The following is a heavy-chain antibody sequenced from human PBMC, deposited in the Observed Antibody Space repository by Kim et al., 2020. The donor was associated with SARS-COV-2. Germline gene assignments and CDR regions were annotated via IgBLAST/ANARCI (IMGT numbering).Heavy chain of an antibody. Sequence: KGRFTITRDNSTNTLYLQMNSLSAEDTAIYYCARGKNYYDSSGYKDAFDIWGQGTMVTVSS. V-gene: IGHV3-30*01. CDR3: ARGKNYYDSSGYKDAFDI. J-gene: IGHJ3*02. D-gene: IGHD3-22*01.